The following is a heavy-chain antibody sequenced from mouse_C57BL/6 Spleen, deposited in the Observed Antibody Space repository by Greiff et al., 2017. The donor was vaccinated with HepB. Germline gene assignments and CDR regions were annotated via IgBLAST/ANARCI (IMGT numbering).Heavy chain of an antibody. CDR3: ARHETYYSNYDARDY. CDR1: GFTFSSYG. D-gene: IGHD2-5*01. Sequence: EVQLVESGGDLVKPGGSLKLSCAASGFTFSSYGMSWVRQTPDKRLEWVATISSGGSYTYYPDSVKGRFTISRDNAKNTLYLRMSSLKSEDTAMYYCARHETYYSNYDARDYWGQGTSVTVSS. J-gene: IGHJ4*01. V-gene: IGHV5-6*01. CDR2: ISSGGSYT.